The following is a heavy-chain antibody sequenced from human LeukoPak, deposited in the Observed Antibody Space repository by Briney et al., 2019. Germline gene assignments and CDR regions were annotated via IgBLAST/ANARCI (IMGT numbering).Heavy chain of an antibody. CDR2: ISSSSSYT. V-gene: IGHV3-11*06. D-gene: IGHD2-15*01. J-gene: IGHJ4*02. CDR1: GFTFSDYY. Sequence: GGSLRLSCAASGFTFSDYYMSWIRQAPGKGLEWVSYISSSSSYTNYADSVKGRFTISRDNAKNSLYLQMNSLRAEDTAVYYCARSELGYCSGGSCYSPFDYWGQGTLVTVSS. CDR3: ARSELGYCSGGSCYSPFDY.